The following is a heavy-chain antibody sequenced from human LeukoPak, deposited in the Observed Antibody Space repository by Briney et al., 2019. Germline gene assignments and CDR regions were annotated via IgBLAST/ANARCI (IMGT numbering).Heavy chain of an antibody. CDR2: ISSSGGTI. V-gene: IGHV3-11*04. D-gene: IGHD3-3*01. Sequence: PGGSLRLSCAASGFTFSDYYMSWIRRAPGKGLEWVSYISSSGGTIYYADSVKGRFTISRDNAKNSLYLQMNSLRAEDTAVYYCAKSGGYDFWSGYSYYFDYWGQGTLVTVSS. CDR3: AKSGGYDFWSGYSYYFDY. J-gene: IGHJ4*02. CDR1: GFTFSDYY.